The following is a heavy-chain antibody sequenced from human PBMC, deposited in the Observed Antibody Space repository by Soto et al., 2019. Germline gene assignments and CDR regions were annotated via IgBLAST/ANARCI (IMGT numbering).Heavy chain of an antibody. J-gene: IGHJ4*02. Sequence: PGGSLRLSCEASGFTLRNYAMTWIRQAPGKGLEWVSLISANDVGTYYAESVKTRFTISTDQSRNTGYLQMDSLRADDTAIYYCAKAKNDYNWDNRPPFDYWGQGTLVTVSS. CDR2: ISANDVGT. D-gene: IGHD1-20*01. CDR3: AKAKNDYNWDNRPPFDY. V-gene: IGHV3-23*01. CDR1: GFTLRNYA.